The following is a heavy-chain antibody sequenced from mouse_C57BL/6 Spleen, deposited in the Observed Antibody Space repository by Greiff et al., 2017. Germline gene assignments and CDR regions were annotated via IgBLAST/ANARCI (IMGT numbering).Heavy chain of an antibody. CDR1: GYTFTSYW. CDR3: ARDTTVVGRGYFDY. J-gene: IGHJ2*01. CDR2: INPSNGGT. V-gene: IGHV1-53*01. Sequence: QVQLKQPGTELVKPGASVKLSCKASGYTFTSYWMHWVKQRPGQGLEWIGNINPSNGGTNYNEKFKSKATLTVDKSSSTAYMQLSSLTSEDAAVYYCARDTTVVGRGYFDYWGQGTTLTVAS. D-gene: IGHD1-1*01.